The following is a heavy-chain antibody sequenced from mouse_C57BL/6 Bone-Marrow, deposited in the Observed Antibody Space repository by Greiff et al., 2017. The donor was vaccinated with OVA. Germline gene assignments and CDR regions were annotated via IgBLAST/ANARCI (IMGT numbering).Heavy chain of an antibody. D-gene: IGHD2-5*01. CDR2: IDPENGDT. Sequence: VQLQQSGAELVRPGASVKLSCTASGFNIKDDYMPWVKQRPEQGLEWIGWIDPENGDTEYASKFQGNGNITADTSSNTAYLQLSSLTSEDTAVYYCTTPSYYSNYVDWYVDVWGTGTTVTGSS. J-gene: IGHJ1*03. CDR3: TTPSYYSNYVDWYVDV. V-gene: IGHV14-4*01. CDR1: GFNIKDDY.